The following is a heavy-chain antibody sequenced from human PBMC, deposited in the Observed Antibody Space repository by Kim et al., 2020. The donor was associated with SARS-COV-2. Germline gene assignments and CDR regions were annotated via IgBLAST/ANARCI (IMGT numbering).Heavy chain of an antibody. CDR3: ARDQADYGSGSYYRDA. J-gene: IGHJ3*01. D-gene: IGHD3-10*01. CDR1: GGSISSCDYY. V-gene: IGHV4-30-4*01. CDR2: IYYSGST. Sequence: SETLSLTCTVSGGSISSCDYYWSWIRQPPGKGLEWMGYIYYSGSTYYNPSLKSRVTISVNTSKNQFSLKLSSVTAADTAVYYCARDQADYGSGSYYRDA.